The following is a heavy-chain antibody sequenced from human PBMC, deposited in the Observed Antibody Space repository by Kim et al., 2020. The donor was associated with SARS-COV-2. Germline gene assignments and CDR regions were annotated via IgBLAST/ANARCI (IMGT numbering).Heavy chain of an antibody. Sequence: GESLKISCKGSGYSFTSYWISWVRQMPGKGLEWMGRIDPSDSYTNYSPSFQGHVTISADKSISTAYLQWSSLKASDTAMYYCARHSLIQRGLLQTIDYWGQGTLVTLSS. CDR2: IDPSDSYT. J-gene: IGHJ4*02. D-gene: IGHD6-19*01. CDR3: ARHSLIQRGLLQTIDY. CDR1: GYSFTSYW. V-gene: IGHV5-10-1*01.